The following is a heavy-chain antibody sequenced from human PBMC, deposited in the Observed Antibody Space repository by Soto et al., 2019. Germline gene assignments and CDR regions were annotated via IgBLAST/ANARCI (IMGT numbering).Heavy chain of an antibody. D-gene: IGHD6-19*01. CDR3: ARDTVAGILYRWDWLDP. Sequence: SETLSLTCTVSGGSISSYYWSWIRQPPGKGLEWIGYIYYSGSTNYNPSLKSRVTISVDTSKNQFSLKLSSVTAADTAVYYCARDTVAGILYRWDWLDPWGQGTLVTVYS. J-gene: IGHJ5*02. V-gene: IGHV4-59*01. CDR1: GGSISSYY. CDR2: IYYSGST.